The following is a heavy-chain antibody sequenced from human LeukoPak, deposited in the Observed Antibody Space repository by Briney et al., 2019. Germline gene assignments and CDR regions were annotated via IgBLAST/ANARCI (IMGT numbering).Heavy chain of an antibody. J-gene: IGHJ4*02. D-gene: IGHD3-10*01. V-gene: IGHV6-1*01. Sequence: SQTLSLTCAISGDSVSSNSAAWNWIRQSPSRGLEWLGRTYYRSKWYNDYAVSVKSRITINPDTSKNQFSLQLNSVTPEDTAVYYCARDSFVITMVRGVIIPLDYWGQGTLVTVSS. CDR2: TYYRSKWYN. CDR3: ARDSFVITMVRGVIIPLDY. CDR1: GDSVSSNSAA.